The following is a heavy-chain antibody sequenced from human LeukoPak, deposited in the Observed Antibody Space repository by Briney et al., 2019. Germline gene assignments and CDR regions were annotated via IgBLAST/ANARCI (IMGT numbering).Heavy chain of an antibody. CDR1: GFTFSNAY. Sequence: PGGSLRLSCAASGFTFSNAYMTWVRQAPGKGLEWVGRIKRKTDGGTAVYAAPVKGRFTISRDDSKNTLYLQMNSLKTEDTAVYYCTTERAGYDFDYWGQGTLVTASS. D-gene: IGHD5-12*01. J-gene: IGHJ4*02. CDR3: TTERAGYDFDY. V-gene: IGHV3-15*01. CDR2: IKRKTDGGTA.